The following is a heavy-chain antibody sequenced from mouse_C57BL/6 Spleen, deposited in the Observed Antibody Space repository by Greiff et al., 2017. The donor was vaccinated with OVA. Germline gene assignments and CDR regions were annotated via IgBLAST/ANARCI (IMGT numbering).Heavy chain of an antibody. CDR1: GFTFSSYA. Sequence: EVQVVESGGGLVKPGGSLKLSCAASGFTFSSYAMSWVRQSPEKRLEWVATISDGGSYTYYPDNVKGRFTISRDNAKNNLYLQMSHLKSEDTAMYYCARGSSYVVDYFDYWGQGTTLTVSS. J-gene: IGHJ2*01. D-gene: IGHD1-1*01. CDR2: ISDGGSYT. V-gene: IGHV5-4*01. CDR3: ARGSSYVVDYFDY.